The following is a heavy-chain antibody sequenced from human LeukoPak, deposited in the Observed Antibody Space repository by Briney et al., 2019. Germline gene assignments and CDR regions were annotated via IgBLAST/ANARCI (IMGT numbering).Heavy chain of an antibody. CDR3: VSQEASVDYYDS. CDR2: IYYTGST. Sequence: SETLSLTCTVSGVSINSGAYSWGWIRQPPGKGLEWIALIYYTGSTFYNPSLKSRATMSVDTSNNQFSLKLTSVTAADAAMYYCVSQEASVDYYDSWGQGTLVTVSS. D-gene: IGHD2-21*01. CDR1: GVSINSGAYS. J-gene: IGHJ4*02. V-gene: IGHV4-39*01.